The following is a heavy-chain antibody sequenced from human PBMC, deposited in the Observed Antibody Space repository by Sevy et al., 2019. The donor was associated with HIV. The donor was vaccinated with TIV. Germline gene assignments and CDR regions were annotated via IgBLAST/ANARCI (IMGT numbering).Heavy chain of an antibody. J-gene: IGHJ6*02. V-gene: IGHV3-49*04. Sequence: GGSLRLSCTASGFSFGDYVMSWVRQAPGKGLEWVGFIRSTAYGGTTEYAASVRGRFTISREDSKSIAYVQMNSLKTEDTGMYSCSRVGGNTDGCFDVWGQATTVTVSS. CDR2: IRSTAYGGTT. CDR3: SRVGGNTDGCFDV. D-gene: IGHD3-10*01. CDR1: GFSFGDYV.